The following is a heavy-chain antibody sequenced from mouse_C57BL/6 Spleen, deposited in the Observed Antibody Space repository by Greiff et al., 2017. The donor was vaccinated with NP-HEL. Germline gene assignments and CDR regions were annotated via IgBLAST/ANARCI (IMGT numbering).Heavy chain of an antibody. CDR3: ARGLREYFDY. Sequence: VQLQQSGAELVRPGTSVKVSCKASGYAFTNYLIEWVKQRPGQGLEWIGVINPGSGGTNYNEKFKGKATLTADKSSSTAYMQLSSLTSEDSAVYFCARGLREYFDYWGQGTTLTVSS. CDR1: GYAFTNYL. D-gene: IGHD2-2*01. V-gene: IGHV1-54*01. CDR2: INPGSGGT. J-gene: IGHJ2*01.